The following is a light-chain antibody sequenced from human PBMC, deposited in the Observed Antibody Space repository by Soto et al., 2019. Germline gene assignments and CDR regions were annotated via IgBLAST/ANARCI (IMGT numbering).Light chain of an antibody. Sequence: EIVLTQSPGTLSLSPGERATLSCRASQSVSSSCLAWYQQKPGQAPRLLIYGASSRATGIPDRFSGSGSGTDFTLTISRLEPEDFAVYYCQQYDAGTFGQGTKVEIK. J-gene: IGKJ1*01. CDR3: QQYDAGT. CDR1: QSVSSSC. V-gene: IGKV3-20*01. CDR2: GAS.